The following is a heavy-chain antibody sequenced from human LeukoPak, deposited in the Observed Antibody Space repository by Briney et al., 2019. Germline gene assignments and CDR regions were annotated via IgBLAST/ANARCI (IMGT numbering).Heavy chain of an antibody. CDR2: IYSGGTT. D-gene: IGHD5-12*01. J-gene: IGHJ4*02. V-gene: IGHV3-53*01. CDR1: GFIVSSNY. Sequence: GGSLRLSCAASGFIVSSNYMSWVRQAPGKGLEWVSIIYSGGTTYYADSVKGRFTISRDNSKNMLYLQMNGLRAEDTAVYYCAAGIVATIGIDYWGQGTLVAVSS. CDR3: AAGIVATIGIDY.